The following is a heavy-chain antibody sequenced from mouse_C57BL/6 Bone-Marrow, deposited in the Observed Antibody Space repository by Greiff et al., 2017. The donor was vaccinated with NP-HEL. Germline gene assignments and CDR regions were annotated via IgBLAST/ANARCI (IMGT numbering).Heavy chain of an antibody. V-gene: IGHV14-4*01. CDR3: TTGDYGSSSHYYAMDY. CDR1: GFNIKDDY. Sequence: VQLQQSGAELVRPGASVKLSCTASGFNIKDDYMHWVKQRPEKGLEWIGWIDPENGDTEYASKFQGKATITADTSSNTAYLQLSSLTSEDTAVYYCTTGDYGSSSHYYAMDYWGQGTSVTVSS. CDR2: IDPENGDT. J-gene: IGHJ4*01. D-gene: IGHD1-1*01.